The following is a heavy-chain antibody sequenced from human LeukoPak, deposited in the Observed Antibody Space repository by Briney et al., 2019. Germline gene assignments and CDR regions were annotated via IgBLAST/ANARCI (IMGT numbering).Heavy chain of an antibody. J-gene: IGHJ4*02. Sequence: PGGPLRLSCAASGFTFSSYAMHWVRQAPGKGLEWVAVISYDGSNKYYADSVKGRFTISRDNSKNTLYLQMNSLRAEDTAVYYCARAWLERRGGYFDYWGQGTLVTVSS. D-gene: IGHD1-1*01. V-gene: IGHV3-30-3*01. CDR3: ARAWLERRGGYFDY. CDR1: GFTFSSYA. CDR2: ISYDGSNK.